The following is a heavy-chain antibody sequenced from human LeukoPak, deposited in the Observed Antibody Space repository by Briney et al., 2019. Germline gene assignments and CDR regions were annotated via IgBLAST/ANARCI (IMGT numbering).Heavy chain of an antibody. J-gene: IGHJ4*02. V-gene: IGHV4-38-2*02. CDR2: IYHSGTT. CDR3: ARVSRGYDILY. Sequence: SETLSLTCTVSNYSITSGYYWGWIRQPPGKGLEWIGSIYHSGTTYYNPSLKSRVTISVDTSKNQISLNLSSVTAADTAVYYCARVSRGYDILYWGQGTLVTVSS. D-gene: IGHD3-9*01. CDR1: NYSITSGYY.